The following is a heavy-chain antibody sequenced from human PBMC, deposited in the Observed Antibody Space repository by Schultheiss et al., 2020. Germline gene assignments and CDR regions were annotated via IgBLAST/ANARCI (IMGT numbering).Heavy chain of an antibody. CDR1: GYTFTSYY. CDR2: INPSGGST. D-gene: IGHD3-3*01. Sequence: ASVKVSCKASGYTFTSYYMHWVRQAPGQGLEWMGIINPSGGSTNYAQKFQGRVTITADESTSTAYMELSSLRSEDTAVYYCAREWSGYGGGSDYWGQGTLVTVSS. J-gene: IGHJ4*02. CDR3: AREWSGYGGGSDY. V-gene: IGHV1-46*01.